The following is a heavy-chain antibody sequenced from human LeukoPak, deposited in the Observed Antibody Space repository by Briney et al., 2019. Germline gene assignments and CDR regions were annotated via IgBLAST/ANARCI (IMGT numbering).Heavy chain of an antibody. CDR3: ARALYDYVWGSYRHDAFDI. J-gene: IGHJ3*02. D-gene: IGHD3-16*02. CDR2: IYTSGST. V-gene: IGHV4-59*10. Sequence: SETLSLTCAVYGGSFSGYYWSWIRQPAGKGLEWIGRIYTSGSTNYNPSLKSRVTISVDTSKNQFSLKLSSVTAADTAVYYCARALYDYVWGSYRHDAFDIWGQGTMVTVSS. CDR1: GGSFSGYY.